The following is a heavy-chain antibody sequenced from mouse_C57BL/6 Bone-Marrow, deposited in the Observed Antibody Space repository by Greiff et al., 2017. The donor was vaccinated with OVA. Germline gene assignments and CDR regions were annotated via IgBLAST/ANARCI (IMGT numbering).Heavy chain of an antibody. Sequence: QVQLQQPGAELVRPGASVKLSCKAPGYTFTSYWMHWVKQRPGQGLEWIGVIDPSDSYTNYNQKFKGKATLTVDTSSSTAYMQLSSLTSEDSAVYYCARSGGSPWFAYWGQGTLVTVSA. CDR2: IDPSDSYT. V-gene: IGHV1-59*01. J-gene: IGHJ3*01. D-gene: IGHD1-1*01. CDR1: GYTFTSYW. CDR3: ARSGGSPWFAY.